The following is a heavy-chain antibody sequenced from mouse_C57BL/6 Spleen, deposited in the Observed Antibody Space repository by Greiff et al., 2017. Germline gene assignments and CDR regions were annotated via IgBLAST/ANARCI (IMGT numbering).Heavy chain of an antibody. CDR3: ARGVPSTVDAMDY. CDR2: IYPRDGST. D-gene: IGHD1-1*01. V-gene: IGHV1-85*01. Sequence: LVESGPELVKPGASVKLSCKASGYTFTSYDINWVKQRPGQGLEWIGWIYPRDGSTKYNEKFKGKATLTVDTSSSTAYMGLHSLTSEDSAVYFCARGVPSTVDAMDYWGQGTSVTVSS. CDR1: GYTFTSYD. J-gene: IGHJ4*01.